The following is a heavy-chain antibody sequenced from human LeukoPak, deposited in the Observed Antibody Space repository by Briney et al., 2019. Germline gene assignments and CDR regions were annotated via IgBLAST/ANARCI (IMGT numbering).Heavy chain of an antibody. D-gene: IGHD5-18*01. CDR1: GYTFTSYV. J-gene: IGHJ4*02. CDR3: ARVDTATLDY. V-gene: IGHV1-18*01. Sequence: ASVKVSCKASGYTFTSYVISWVRQAPGQGLEWMGWISAYNGNTNYAQKLQGRVTITRDTSASTAYMELSSLRSEDTAVYYCARVDTATLDYWGQGTLVTVSS. CDR2: ISAYNGNT.